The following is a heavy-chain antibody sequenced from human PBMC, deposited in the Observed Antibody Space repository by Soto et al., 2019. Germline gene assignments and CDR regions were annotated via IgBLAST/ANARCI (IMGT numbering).Heavy chain of an antibody. CDR2: IYWDDDK. V-gene: IGHV2-5*02. CDR1: GFSLTTSGVG. D-gene: IGHD3-3*01. CDR3: AHRVLCTVFGLVTTTAIYFDF. Sequence: QITLNESGPTVVRPTETLTLTCRFSGFSLTTSGVGVGWIRQSPGKAPEWPALIYWDDDKRYSASLKSRLTITKDTSKNQVVLTVSDLDPTDTATYYCAHRVLCTVFGLVTTTAIYFDFWGQGTPVAVSS. J-gene: IGHJ4*02.